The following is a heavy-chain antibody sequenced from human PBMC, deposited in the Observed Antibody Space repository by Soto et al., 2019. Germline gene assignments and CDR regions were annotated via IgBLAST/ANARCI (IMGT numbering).Heavy chain of an antibody. D-gene: IGHD3-22*01. V-gene: IGHV4-59*01. Sequence: SETLSLTCAVSGGSISSYYWSWIRQSPEKGLEWIDYIFYSGSTNYNTSLKSRVTISVDTSKNQFSLKLSSVTAADTAVYYCAKYCYYFDSSGDQRFYYFDYWGQGTLVTVSS. CDR3: AKYCYYFDSSGDQRFYYFDY. CDR1: GGSISSYY. CDR2: IFYSGST. J-gene: IGHJ4*02.